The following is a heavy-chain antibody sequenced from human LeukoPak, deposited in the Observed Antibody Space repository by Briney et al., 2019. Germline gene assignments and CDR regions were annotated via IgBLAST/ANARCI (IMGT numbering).Heavy chain of an antibody. J-gene: IGHJ4*02. CDR3: ARHSLYSSGWYRGD. D-gene: IGHD6-19*01. V-gene: IGHV4-34*01. CDR1: GGSFSGYH. CDR2: INHRGST. Sequence: SETLSLTCVVYGGSFSGYHWSWIRQSPGKGLEWIGEINHRGSTYYNPSLKSRVTISVDTSKNQFSLKLSSVTAADTAVYYCARHSLYSSGWYRGDWGQGTLVTVSS.